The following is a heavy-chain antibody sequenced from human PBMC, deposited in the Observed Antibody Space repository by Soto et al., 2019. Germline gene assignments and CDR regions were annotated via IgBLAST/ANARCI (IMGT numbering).Heavy chain of an antibody. CDR3: ARTTPNYDILTGYPLHYYYYGMDV. Sequence: SETLSLTCTVSGGSISSYYWSWIRQPPGKGLEWIGYIYYSGSTNYNPSLKSRVTISVDTSKNQFSLKLSSVTAADTAVYYCARTTPNYDILTGYPLHYYYYGMDVWGQGTTVTVSS. V-gene: IGHV4-59*01. CDR1: GGSISSYY. CDR2: IYYSGST. J-gene: IGHJ6*02. D-gene: IGHD3-9*01.